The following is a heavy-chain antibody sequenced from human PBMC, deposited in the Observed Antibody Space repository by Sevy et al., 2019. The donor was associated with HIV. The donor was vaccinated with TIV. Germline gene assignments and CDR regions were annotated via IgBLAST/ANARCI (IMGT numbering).Heavy chain of an antibody. CDR3: ERHGGIVDRAFDY. CDR1: GGSISSSSYD. CDR2: IFYSGST. Sequence: SETLSLTCTVSGGSISSSSYDWGWIRQPPGKGLEWIASIFYSGSTYYNPSLKSRVIISVDTSKNQFSLKLSSVTAADTALYYCERHGGIVDRAFDYWGQGTLVTVSS. D-gene: IGHD2-21*01. J-gene: IGHJ4*02. V-gene: IGHV4-39*01.